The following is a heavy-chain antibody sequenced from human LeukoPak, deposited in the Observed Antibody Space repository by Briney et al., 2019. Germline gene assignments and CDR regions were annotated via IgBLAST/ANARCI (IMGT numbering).Heavy chain of an antibody. J-gene: IGHJ5*02. D-gene: IGHD6-6*01. CDR2: IYYSGST. Sequence: SETLSLTCAVYGGSFSGYYWSWIRQPPGKGLEWIGSIYYSGSTYYNPSLKSRVTISVDTSKNQFSLKLSSVTAADTAVYYCARDSSSSSYWFDPWGQGTLVTVSS. CDR3: ARDSSSSSYWFDP. V-gene: IGHV4-34*01. CDR1: GGSFSGYY.